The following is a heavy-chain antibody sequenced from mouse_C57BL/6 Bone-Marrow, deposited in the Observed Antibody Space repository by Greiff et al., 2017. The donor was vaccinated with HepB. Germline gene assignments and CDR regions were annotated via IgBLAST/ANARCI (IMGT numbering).Heavy chain of an antibody. CDR1: GYTFTSYW. CDR2: IDPSDSYT. CDR3: ARYYGSGGFAY. Sequence: QVQLQQPGAELVKPGASVKLSCKASGYTFTSYWMQWVKQRPGQGLEWIGEIDPSDSYTNYNQKFKGKATVTVDTASSTAYMQLSSLTSEDSAVYYCARYYGSGGFAYWGQGTLVTVSA. V-gene: IGHV1-50*01. J-gene: IGHJ3*01. D-gene: IGHD1-1*01.